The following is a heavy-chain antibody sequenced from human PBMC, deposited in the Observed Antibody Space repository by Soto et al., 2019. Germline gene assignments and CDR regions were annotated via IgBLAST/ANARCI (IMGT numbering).Heavy chain of an antibody. CDR1: GGTFSSYA. V-gene: IGHV1-69*13. CDR2: IIPIFGTA. CDR3: ARDGFGDDCSRTSCYVHTHFAY. Sequence: GSSVKVSCKASGGTFSSYAISWVRQAPGQGLEWMGGIIPIFGTANYAQKFQGRVTITADESTSTAYMELSSLRSEDTAVYYCARDGFGDDCSRTSCYVHTHFAYWGQRTLVTVSS. D-gene: IGHD2-2*01. J-gene: IGHJ4*02.